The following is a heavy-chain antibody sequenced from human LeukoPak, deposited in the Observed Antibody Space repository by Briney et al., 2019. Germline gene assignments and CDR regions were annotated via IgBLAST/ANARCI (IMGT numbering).Heavy chain of an antibody. CDR3: ARGREVVVAATLPYDY. J-gene: IGHJ4*02. CDR1: GYTFTSYD. CDR2: MNPNSGNT. V-gene: IGHV1-8*03. Sequence: ASVKVSCKASGYTFTSYDINCVRQAPGQGLEWMGWMNPNSGNTGYAQKFQGRVTITRNTSISTDYMELSSLRSEETAVYYCARGREVVVAATLPYDYWGQGTLVTVSS. D-gene: IGHD2-15*01.